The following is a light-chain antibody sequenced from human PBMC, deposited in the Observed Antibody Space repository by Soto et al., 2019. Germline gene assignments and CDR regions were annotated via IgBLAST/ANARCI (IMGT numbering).Light chain of an antibody. CDR2: GAS. V-gene: IGKV3-15*01. J-gene: IGKJ1*01. Sequence: EILMTQSPATLSVSPGERATLSCRASQSVESNLAWYQQKPGQAPRLLIYGASTRATGISARLSGSGSGTEFTLTISSMKSEDFGVYYCQQYNNWWTFGHGTKVDIK. CDR1: QSVESN. CDR3: QQYNNWWT.